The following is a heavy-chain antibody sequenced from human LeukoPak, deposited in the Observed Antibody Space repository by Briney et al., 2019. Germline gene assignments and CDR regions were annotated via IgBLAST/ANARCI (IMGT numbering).Heavy chain of an antibody. J-gene: IGHJ4*02. D-gene: IGHD6-13*01. CDR1: GYTFTSYA. CDR3: ARGEQLLLPYYFDY. V-gene: IGHV1-3*01. CDR2: INAGNGNT. Sequence: ASVKVSCKASGYTFTSYAMHWVRQAPGQRLEWMGWINAGNGNTKYSQKFQGRVTITRDPSASTAYMELSSLRSEDTAVYFCARGEQLLLPYYFDYWGQGTLVTVSS.